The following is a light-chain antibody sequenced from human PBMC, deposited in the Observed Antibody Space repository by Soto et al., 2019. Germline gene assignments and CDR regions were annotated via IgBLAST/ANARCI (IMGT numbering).Light chain of an antibody. CDR3: QRYDNWPLI. CDR2: HTS. V-gene: IGKV3-15*01. J-gene: IGKJ4*01. CDR1: QTISDN. Sequence: EIVMTQSPANLSVSPGESVSLSCRASQTISDNLAWYQQKPGLPPRLLIYHTSTRASGVPARFSGSGSGTDFSLTIRSLQSEDFAVYSCQRYDNWPLIFGGGTKVDIK.